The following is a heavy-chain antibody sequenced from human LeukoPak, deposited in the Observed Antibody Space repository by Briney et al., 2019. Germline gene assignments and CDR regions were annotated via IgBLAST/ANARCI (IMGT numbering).Heavy chain of an antibody. J-gene: IGHJ4*02. V-gene: IGHV3-7*03. Sequence: GGSLRLSCEASGLIFTDYWMSWVRQAPRKGLEWVANIKQDGSEKYYVDSVKGRFTISRDNAKNSLYLQMNSLRAEDTAVYYCARVEGYSYGYFDYWGQGTLVTVSS. CDR3: ARVEGYSYGYFDY. CDR2: IKQDGSEK. CDR1: GLIFTDYW. D-gene: IGHD5-18*01.